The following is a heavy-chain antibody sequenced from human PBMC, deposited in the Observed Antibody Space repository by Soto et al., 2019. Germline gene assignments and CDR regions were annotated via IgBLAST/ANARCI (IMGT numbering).Heavy chain of an antibody. V-gene: IGHV3-74*03. J-gene: IGHJ4*02. CDR1: GFTFSGYW. CDR3: ARVYSYGNSVDRHFDY. Sequence: PGGSLRLSCAASGFTFSGYWMHWVRQGPGKGPVWVSRINSDGSSITYADSVKGRFTISRDNTKDTLYLQMNSLRTEDTAVYYCARVYSYGNSVDRHFDYWGQGALVTVSS. CDR2: INSDGSSI. D-gene: IGHD3-10*01.